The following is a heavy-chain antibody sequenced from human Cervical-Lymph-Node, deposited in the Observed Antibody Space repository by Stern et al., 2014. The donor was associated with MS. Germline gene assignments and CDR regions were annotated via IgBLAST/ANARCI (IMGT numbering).Heavy chain of an antibody. V-gene: IGHV3-21*01. CDR3: TRGGGPTGTTRYYNMDV. CDR1: GFTFSSHS. D-gene: IGHD1-7*01. CDR2: TSSSSNYI. J-gene: IGHJ6*02. Sequence: EVQLLESGGGLVKPGGSLRLSCVASGFTFSSHSMNWVRQAPGKGLEWVSSTSSSSNYIYYADSVKGRFTISRDNAKNSLYLQMTSLRVEDTAVYFCTRGGGPTGTTRYYNMDVWGQGTTVTVSS.